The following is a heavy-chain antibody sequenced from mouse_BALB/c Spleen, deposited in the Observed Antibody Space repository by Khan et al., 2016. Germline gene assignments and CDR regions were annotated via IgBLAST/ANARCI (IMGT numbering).Heavy chain of an antibody. CDR3: ASYYGSSYDYFDY. D-gene: IGHD1-1*01. CDR1: GYTFTSYW. J-gene: IGHJ2*01. CDR2: IYPGNGTT. V-gene: IGHV1-87*01. Sequence: QVQLQQPGAELARPGASVKLSCKASGYTFTSYWMQWVKQRPGRGLEWIGAIYPGNGTTRYTQKFKGKATVTADKSSSTAYMQLSSLASEDSAVYYCASYYGSSYDYFDYWGQGTTLTVSS.